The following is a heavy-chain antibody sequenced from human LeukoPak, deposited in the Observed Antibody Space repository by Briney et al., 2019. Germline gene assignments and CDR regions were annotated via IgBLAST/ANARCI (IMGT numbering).Heavy chain of an antibody. CDR1: GFSFSTYG. CDR2: ISGSGDGT. J-gene: IGHJ4*02. Sequence: GGTLRLSCAASGFSFSTYGMGWVRQAPGEGLEWVSSISGSGDGTYYADSVKGRFTISRDNSKNTLYLQMNSLRAEETAVYYCASLCSGGSCYPPYYFDYWGQGTLVTVSS. V-gene: IGHV3-23*01. D-gene: IGHD2-15*01. CDR3: ASLCSGGSCYPPYYFDY.